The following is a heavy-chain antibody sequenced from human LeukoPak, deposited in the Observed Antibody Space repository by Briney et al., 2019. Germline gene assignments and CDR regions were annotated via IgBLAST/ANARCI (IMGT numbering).Heavy chain of an antibody. CDR1: GFTFSGYE. CDR3: ARQGRASDAFDN. V-gene: IGHV3-48*03. Sequence: PGGSLRLSCADSGFTFSGYEMNWVRQAPGKGLEWVSCISSSGSTIYYADSVKGRFTISRNNAKNSLYLQMNSLRAEDTAVYYCARQGRASDAFDNWGQGTMVTVSS. J-gene: IGHJ3*02. CDR2: ISSSGSTI.